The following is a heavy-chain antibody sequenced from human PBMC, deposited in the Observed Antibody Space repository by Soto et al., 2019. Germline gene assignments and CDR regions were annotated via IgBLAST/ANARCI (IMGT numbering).Heavy chain of an antibody. V-gene: IGHV1-69*01. CDR2: IIPIIETT. CDR3: AMGGVSWNDGMDV. J-gene: IGHJ6*02. CDR1: GGTFSNYA. D-gene: IGHD1-1*01. Sequence: QVQLVQSGAEVKKPGSSVKVSCKASGGTFSNYAISWVRQAPGQGLEWMGGIIPIIETTNYAQRFLDRVTVSADDSTRTVYMELGSLRFEDTAVYYCAMGGVSWNDGMDVWGQGPTVTVAS.